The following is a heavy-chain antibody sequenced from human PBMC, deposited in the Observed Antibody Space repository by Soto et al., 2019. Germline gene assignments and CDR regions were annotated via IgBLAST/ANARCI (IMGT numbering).Heavy chain of an antibody. CDR2: ISAYNGNK. CDR3: ARTGGGMAARPLEY. J-gene: IGHJ4*02. V-gene: IGHV1-18*04. CDR1: GYMFTTYG. Sequence: QVQLVQSGGVVKKPGASVEVSCRTSGYMFTTYGMSWVRQAPGQGLEWMAWISAYNGNKKYAQKFQGRVTMTTDTSTSTVSMELRNLTSDDTGTYFCARTGGGMAARPLEYWGQGTLVTVSS. D-gene: IGHD6-6*01.